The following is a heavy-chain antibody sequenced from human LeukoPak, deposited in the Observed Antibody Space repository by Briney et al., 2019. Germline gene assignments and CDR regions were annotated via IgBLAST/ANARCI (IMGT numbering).Heavy chain of an antibody. J-gene: IGHJ4*02. CDR2: IYYSGST. Sequence: PSETLSLTCTVSGGSISSSSYYWGWIRQPPRKGLEWIGSIYYSGSTNYNPSLKSRVTISVDTSKNQFSLKLSSVTAADTAVYYCARGGRGYYDFWSGYSIRYFDYWGQGTLVTVSS. CDR1: GGSISSSSYY. D-gene: IGHD3-3*01. CDR3: ARGGRGYYDFWSGYSIRYFDY. V-gene: IGHV4-39*07.